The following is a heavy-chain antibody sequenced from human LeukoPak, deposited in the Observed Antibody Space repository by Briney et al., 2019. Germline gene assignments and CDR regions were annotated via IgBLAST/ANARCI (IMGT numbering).Heavy chain of an antibody. Sequence: SETLSLTCTVSGGSISSYYWSWIRQPPGKGLEWIGYIYYSGSTNYNPSLKSRVTISVDTSKNQFSLKLSSVTAADTAVYYCARMYYYDSSGYYRPYFDYWGQGTLVTVSS. D-gene: IGHD3-22*01. CDR2: IYYSGST. V-gene: IGHV4-59*01. J-gene: IGHJ4*02. CDR3: ARMYYYDSSGYYRPYFDY. CDR1: GGSISSYY.